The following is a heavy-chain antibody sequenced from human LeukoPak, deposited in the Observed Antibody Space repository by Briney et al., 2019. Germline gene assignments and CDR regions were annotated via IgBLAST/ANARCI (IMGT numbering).Heavy chain of an antibody. CDR1: GGSISSYY. CDR2: IYYSGST. V-gene: IGHV4-59*08. CDR3: ARRGMATISPFDY. D-gene: IGHD5-24*01. J-gene: IGHJ4*02. Sequence: SETLSLTCTVSGGSISSYYWSWIRQPPRKGLEWIGYIYYSGSTNYNPSLKSRVTISVDTSKNQFSLKLSSVTAADTAVYYCARRGMATISPFDYWGQGTLVTVSS.